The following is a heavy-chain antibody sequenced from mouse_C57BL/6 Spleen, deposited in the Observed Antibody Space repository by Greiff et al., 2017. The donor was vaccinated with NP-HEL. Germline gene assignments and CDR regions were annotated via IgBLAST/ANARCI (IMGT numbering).Heavy chain of an antibody. CDR2: INPGSGGT. V-gene: IGHV1-54*01. D-gene: IGHD1-1*01. J-gene: IGHJ1*03. CDR3: ARREDYGSSYWYFDV. Sequence: QVQLKESGAELVRPGTSVKVSCKASGYAFTNYLIEWVKQRPGQGLEWIGVINPGSGGTNYNEKFKGKATLTADKYSSTAYMQLSSLTSEDSAVYFCARREDYGSSYWYFDVWGTGTTVTVSS. CDR1: GYAFTNYL.